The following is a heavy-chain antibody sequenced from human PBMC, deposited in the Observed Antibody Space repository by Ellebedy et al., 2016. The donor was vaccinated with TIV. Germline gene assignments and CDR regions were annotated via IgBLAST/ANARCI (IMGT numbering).Heavy chain of an antibody. D-gene: IGHD5-18*01. CDR3: AKDVWGEYTYGYFEY. J-gene: IGHJ4*02. V-gene: IGHV3-30*18. CDR1: RFTFSSYG. Sequence: GESLKISXVASRFTFSSYGMHWVHQAPGKGPEWVAVVSYDGRRTYYADAVKGRFTISRDNSKNTLYLQVNSLRDEDTAVYYCAKDVWGEYTYGYFEYWGQGTLVTVSS. CDR2: VSYDGRRT.